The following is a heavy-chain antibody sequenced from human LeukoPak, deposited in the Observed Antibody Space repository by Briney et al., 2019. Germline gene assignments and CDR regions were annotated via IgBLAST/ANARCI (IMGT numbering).Heavy chain of an antibody. D-gene: IGHD1-26*01. Sequence: PGGSLRLSCAASGFTFSSYAISWVRQAPGQGLEWMGGIIPIFGTANYAQKFQGRVTITADESTSTAYMELSSLRSEDTAVYYCARARGGLWSPFDYWGQGTLVTVSS. CDR2: IIPIFGTA. V-gene: IGHV1-69*01. CDR3: ARARGGLWSPFDY. CDR1: GFTFSSYA. J-gene: IGHJ4*02.